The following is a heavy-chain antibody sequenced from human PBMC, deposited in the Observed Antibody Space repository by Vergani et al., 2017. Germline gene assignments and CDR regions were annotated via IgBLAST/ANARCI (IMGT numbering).Heavy chain of an antibody. Sequence: EVQLVESGGGLVQPGRSLRLSCAASGFTFDDYAMHWVRQAPGKGLEWVSGISWNSGSIGYADSVKGRFTISRDNAKNSLYLQMNSLRAEDTALYYCAKDIDNSSGFDYWGQGTLVTVSS. CDR3: AKDIDNSSGFDY. CDR1: GFTFDDYA. V-gene: IGHV3-9*01. D-gene: IGHD6-19*01. J-gene: IGHJ4*02. CDR2: ISWNSGSI.